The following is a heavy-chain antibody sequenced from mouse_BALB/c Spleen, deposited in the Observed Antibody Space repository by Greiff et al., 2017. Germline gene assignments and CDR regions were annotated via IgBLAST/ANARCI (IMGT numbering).Heavy chain of an antibody. Sequence: QVQLQQSGPELVKPGASVKISCKASGYSFTSYYIHWVKQRPGQGLEWIGWIFPGSGNTKYNEKFKGKATLTADTSSSTAYMQRSSLTSEDSAVYFCAREDYDVGMDYWGQGTSVTVSS. CDR3: AREDYDVGMDY. V-gene: IGHV1-66*01. CDR2: IFPGSGNT. D-gene: IGHD2-4*01. CDR1: GYSFTSYY. J-gene: IGHJ4*01.